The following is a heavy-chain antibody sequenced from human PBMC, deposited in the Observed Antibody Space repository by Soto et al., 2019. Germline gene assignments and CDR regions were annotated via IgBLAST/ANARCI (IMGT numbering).Heavy chain of an antibody. V-gene: IGHV1-8*01. CDR1: GNFFLAYK. D-gene: IGHD2-15*01. J-gene: IGHJ6*03. Sequence: QVQLVQSGAEVKKPGASMRVSCKASGNFFLAYKFNWVRQVPGQGLEWMGWMDPKNGDTDYSQKFQGRVSMTGNTSISTAYQELSSLRPDDTAIYDCARETAVGLSGLLTLSRVDYYYMAFWGQGTTVTVSS. CDR2: MDPKNGDT. CDR3: ARETAVGLSGLLTLSRVDYYYMAF.